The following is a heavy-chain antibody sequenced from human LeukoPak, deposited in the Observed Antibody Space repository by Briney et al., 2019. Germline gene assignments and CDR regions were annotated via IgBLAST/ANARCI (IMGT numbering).Heavy chain of an antibody. CDR1: GLTFSKSR. Sequence: GGSLRLSCAASGLTFSKSRMSWVRQAPGQGLEWVAAIKEDGSEKDYVGSVKGRFTISRDNAKNSLYLQMNSLRAEDTAVYYCATYTNWVAGDVWGQGTSVSVSS. V-gene: IGHV3-7*01. CDR3: ATYTNWVAGDV. D-gene: IGHD1-1*01. J-gene: IGHJ6*02. CDR2: IKEDGSEK.